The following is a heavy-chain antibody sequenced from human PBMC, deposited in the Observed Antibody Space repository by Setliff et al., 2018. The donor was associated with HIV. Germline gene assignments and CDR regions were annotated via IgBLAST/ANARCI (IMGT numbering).Heavy chain of an antibody. V-gene: IGHV4-39*01. CDR2: IYFNGIT. D-gene: IGHD3-10*01. J-gene: IGHJ4*02. CDR1: GDSVSSRSYY. CDR3: ARVIRGVYFYDGTGYYYFDD. Sequence: SETLSLTCSVSGDSVSSRSYYWGWIRQSPGKGLEWIGSIYFNGITHDNPSLKSRVTTSVDTSKNQFSLKLSSVTAADTAIYYCARVIRGVYFYDGTGYYYFDDWGQGALVTVSS.